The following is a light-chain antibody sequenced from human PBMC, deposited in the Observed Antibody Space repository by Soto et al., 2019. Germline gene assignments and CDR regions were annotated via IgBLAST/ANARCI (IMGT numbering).Light chain of an antibody. J-gene: IGLJ1*01. CDR3: SSYAGNNNPYV. V-gene: IGLV2-8*01. CDR1: SSDVGGYNY. Sequence: QSALTQPPSASGSPGQLVTISCTGTSSDVGGYNYVSWYQHHPGKAPKLMVSEVSKRPSGVPDRFSGSKSGNTASLTVSGLQAEDEADYYCSSYAGNNNPYVFGTGTKVTVL. CDR2: EVS.